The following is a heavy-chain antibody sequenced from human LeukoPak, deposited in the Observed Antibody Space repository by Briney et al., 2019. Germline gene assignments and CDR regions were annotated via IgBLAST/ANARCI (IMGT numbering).Heavy chain of an antibody. Sequence: GGSQRLSCAASGFTFTSAWMSWVRQAPGKGLEWVSSISSSSSYIYYADSVKGRFTISRDNAKNSLYLQMNSLRAEDTAVYYCARNYCSGGSCYETGLDYWGQGTLVTVSS. CDR1: GFTFTSAW. D-gene: IGHD2-15*01. CDR2: ISSSSSYI. CDR3: ARNYCSGGSCYETGLDY. V-gene: IGHV3-21*01. J-gene: IGHJ4*02.